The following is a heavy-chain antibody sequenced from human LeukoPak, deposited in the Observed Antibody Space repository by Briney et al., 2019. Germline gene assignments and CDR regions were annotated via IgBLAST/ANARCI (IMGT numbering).Heavy chain of an antibody. J-gene: IGHJ4*02. D-gene: IGHD1-26*01. Sequence: GGSLRLSCAASGFTFSDYYMSWIRQAPGKGLEWVSSISSSSSYIYYVDSVKGRFTISRDNAKNSLYPQMNSLRAEDTAVYYCARDTSGSYSTGFDYWGQGTLVTVSS. V-gene: IGHV3-11*06. CDR1: GFTFSDYY. CDR2: ISSSSSYI. CDR3: ARDTSGSYSTGFDY.